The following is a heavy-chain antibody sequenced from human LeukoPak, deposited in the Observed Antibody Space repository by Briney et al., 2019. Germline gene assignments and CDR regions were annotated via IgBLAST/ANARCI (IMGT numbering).Heavy chain of an antibody. V-gene: IGHV3-23*01. J-gene: IGHJ4*02. CDR1: GFTFSSYA. Sequence: TGGSLRLSCAASGFTFSSYAMTWVRQAPGKGLEWVSATSGSGGSTYYADSVKGRFTISRDNSKNTLYLQVNSLRAEDTAVYYCAKVAAIIAVAGYFDYWGQGTLVTVSS. CDR2: TSGSGGST. CDR3: AKVAAIIAVAGYFDY. D-gene: IGHD6-19*01.